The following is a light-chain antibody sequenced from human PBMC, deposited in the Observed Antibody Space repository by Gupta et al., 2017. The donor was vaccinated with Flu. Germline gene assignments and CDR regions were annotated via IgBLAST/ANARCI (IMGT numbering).Light chain of an antibody. J-gene: IGKJ1*01. V-gene: IGKV3-15*01. CDR1: QSVTSN. CDR3: QQYNKWPWT. Sequence: EVVMTPSPATLSVSPGERATLSCRPSQSVTSNLAWYQQRPGQAPRLLIHGASTRATGIPARFSGSGSGTEFTLTISSLQSEDSAVYHCQQYNKWPWTFGQGTKVEI. CDR2: GAS.